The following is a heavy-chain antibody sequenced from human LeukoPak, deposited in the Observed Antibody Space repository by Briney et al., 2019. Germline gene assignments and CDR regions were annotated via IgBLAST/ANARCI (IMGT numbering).Heavy chain of an antibody. J-gene: IGHJ3*02. CDR3: ATRVMIAITTRGAFHI. Sequence: GGSLRLSCAASGFTFSSYAMNWVRQARGKGGEWVSGISGNSGNTYHAESVKGRFTISRDNSKKTLYLQMNSLRAEDTAMYCATRVMIAITTRGAFHIWGQGTMVTVSS. CDR1: GFTFSSYA. V-gene: IGHV3-23*01. D-gene: IGHD3-16*01. CDR2: ISGNSGNT.